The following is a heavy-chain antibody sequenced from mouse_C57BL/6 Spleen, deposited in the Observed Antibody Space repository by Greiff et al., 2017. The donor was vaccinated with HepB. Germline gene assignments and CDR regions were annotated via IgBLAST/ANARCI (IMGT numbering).Heavy chain of an antibody. CDR2: INPSNGGT. CDR1: GYTFTSYC. CDR3: ARIYDYEVGYFDV. Sequence: VQLQQPGTELVQPGASVKLSCTASGYTFTSYCMRWVQQRPGQGLEWIGNINPSNGGTNNNEKFTSKATLTVDKSSSTAYMQISSLTSEDAAVYYCARIYDYEVGYFDVWGTGTTVTVSS. V-gene: IGHV1-53*01. J-gene: IGHJ1*03. D-gene: IGHD2-4*01.